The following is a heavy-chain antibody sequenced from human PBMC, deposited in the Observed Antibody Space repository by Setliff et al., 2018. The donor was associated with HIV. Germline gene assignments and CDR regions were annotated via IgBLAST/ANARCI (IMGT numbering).Heavy chain of an antibody. J-gene: IGHJ5*02. CDR2: ISSSSTYI. CDR3: ARTSTTTGTTLNWFDP. D-gene: IGHD1-1*01. V-gene: IGHV3-21*01. CDR1: GFTFSSYS. Sequence: GGSLRLSCAASGFTFSSYSMNWVRQAPGKGLEWVSSISSSSTYIYYADSVRGRFTISRDNAKNSLYLQMNSLRVEDTAVYYCARTSTTTGTTLNWFDPWGQGTLVTVSS.